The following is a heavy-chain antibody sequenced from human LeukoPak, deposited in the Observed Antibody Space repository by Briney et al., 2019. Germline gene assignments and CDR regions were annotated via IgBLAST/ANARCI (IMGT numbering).Heavy chain of an antibody. D-gene: IGHD3-22*01. CDR2: INHGGST. Sequence: SETLSLTCAVYGGTFSGYYWSWIRQPPGKGLEWMGEINHGGSTNYNPSLKIRVTISVDTSKIQFSLKLSSVTAADTAVYYCARGGWPDSSGYPVDYWGQGTLVTVSS. V-gene: IGHV4-34*01. CDR3: ARGGWPDSSGYPVDY. J-gene: IGHJ4*02. CDR1: GGTFSGYY.